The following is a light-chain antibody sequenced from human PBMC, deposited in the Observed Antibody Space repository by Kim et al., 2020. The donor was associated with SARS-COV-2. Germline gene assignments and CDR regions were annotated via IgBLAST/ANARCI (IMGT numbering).Light chain of an antibody. Sequence: GRSITISCTGTSSDVGRYNYVSWYQQHPGKAPKLMIYDVSERPSGVSDRFSGSKSGNTASLTISGLQAEDEGDYYCSSYASSRSYVFGTGTKVTVL. CDR1: SSDVGRYNY. CDR3: SSYASSRSYV. CDR2: DVS. J-gene: IGLJ1*01. V-gene: IGLV2-14*04.